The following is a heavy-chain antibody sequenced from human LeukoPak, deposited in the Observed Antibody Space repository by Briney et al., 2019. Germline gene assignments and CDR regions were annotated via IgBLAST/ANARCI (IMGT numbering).Heavy chain of an antibody. V-gene: IGHV3-23*01. J-gene: IGHJ6*02. CDR1: GFTFSSYA. D-gene: IGHD2-15*01. Sequence: GGSLRLSCAASGFTFSSYAMSWVRQAPGKGLEWVSAISGSGGSTYYADSVKGRFTISGDNSKNTLYLQMNSLRAEDTAVYYCAKRVVAATRPYYHGMDVWGQGTTVTVSS. CDR3: AKRVVAATRPYYHGMDV. CDR2: ISGSGGST.